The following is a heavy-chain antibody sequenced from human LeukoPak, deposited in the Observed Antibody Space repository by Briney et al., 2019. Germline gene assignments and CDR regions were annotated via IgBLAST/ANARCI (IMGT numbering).Heavy chain of an antibody. CDR1: VYTFTGYY. CDR3: AREYGDYGVSYYYYMDV. D-gene: IGHD4-17*01. Sequence: GASVKVSCKASVYTFTGYYMHWVRQAPGQGLEWVGWINPNSGGTNYAQKFQGRVTMTRDTSISTAYMKLSRLRSDDTAVYYCAREYGDYGVSYYYYMDVWGKGTTVTVSS. V-gene: IGHV1-2*02. CDR2: INPNSGGT. J-gene: IGHJ6*03.